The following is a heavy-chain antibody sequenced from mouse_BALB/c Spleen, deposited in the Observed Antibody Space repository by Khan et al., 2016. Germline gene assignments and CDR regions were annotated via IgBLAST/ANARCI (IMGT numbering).Heavy chain of an antibody. CDR1: GYSLTGYF. V-gene: IGHV1-37*01. J-gene: IGHJ3*01. D-gene: IGHD1-1*01. CDR2: INPYNGDT. CDR3: GRSPYYAVSSKDGFPY. Sequence: VQLQQPGPELVKPGASVKISCKASGYSLTGYFMNWVKQSHGQSLEWIGRINPYNGDTFYNQKFKGKATLTVDKSSSTAYMDLLSLTSEDSAACDCGRSPYYAVSSKDGFPYWGQGTLVTVSA.